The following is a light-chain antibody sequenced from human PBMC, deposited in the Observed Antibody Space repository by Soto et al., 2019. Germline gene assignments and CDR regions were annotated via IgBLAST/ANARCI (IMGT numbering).Light chain of an antibody. CDR2: KNS. CDR3: AAWDDSLREV. CDR1: SSNIGSNY. J-gene: IGLJ1*01. V-gene: IGLV1-47*01. Sequence: QAVVTQPPSASGTPGQRVTISCSGSSSNIGSNYVYWYQQLPATAPKLLIYKNSQRPSGVPDRFSGSKSGTSASLAISGLRSEDEADYYCAAWDDSLREVFGTGTKVTVL.